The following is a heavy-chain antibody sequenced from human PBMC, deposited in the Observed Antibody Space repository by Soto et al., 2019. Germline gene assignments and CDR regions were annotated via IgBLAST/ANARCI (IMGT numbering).Heavy chain of an antibody. CDR1: GYTFTSYY. CDR3: ARDSPLGYCSGGSCYSLAFDY. D-gene: IGHD2-15*01. J-gene: IGHJ4*02. CDR2: INPNSGGT. Sequence: ASVKVSCKASGYTFTSYYMHWVRQAPGQGLEWMGWINPNSGGTNYAQKFQGWVTMTRDTSISTAYMELSRLRSDDTAVYYCARDSPLGYCSGGSCYSLAFDYWGQGTLVTVSS. V-gene: IGHV1-2*04.